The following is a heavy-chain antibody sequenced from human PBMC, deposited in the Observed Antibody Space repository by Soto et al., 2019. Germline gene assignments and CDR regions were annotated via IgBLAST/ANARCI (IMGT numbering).Heavy chain of an antibody. CDR3: AMTETTLYNWFDP. CDR2: IYYSGTT. D-gene: IGHD3-16*01. Sequence: QVQLQESGPGLVKPSETQSVTCTVSGGSISGYYWSWIRQSPGKGLEWIGHIYYSGTTKYNPSLKSRVTMSLDTSKKQFSLRLNSVTAADTAVYYCAMTETTLYNWFDPWGQGTLVTVSS. J-gene: IGHJ5*02. CDR1: GGSISGYY. V-gene: IGHV4-59*12.